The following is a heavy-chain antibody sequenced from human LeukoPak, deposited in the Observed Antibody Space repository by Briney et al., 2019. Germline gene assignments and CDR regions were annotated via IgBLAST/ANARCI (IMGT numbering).Heavy chain of an antibody. CDR2: ITSSGDNT. CDR3: ATHPGGSDYY. D-gene: IGHD2-15*01. J-gene: IGHJ4*02. Sequence: PGGSLRLSCAASGFTFSMYMMSWVRQAPGKGLEWVSAITSSGDNTHYADSVKGRFTISRDNSKNTLYLQLNSLKAEDTAVYYCATHPGGSDYYWGQGTLVTVSS. V-gene: IGHV3-23*01. CDR1: GFTFSMYM.